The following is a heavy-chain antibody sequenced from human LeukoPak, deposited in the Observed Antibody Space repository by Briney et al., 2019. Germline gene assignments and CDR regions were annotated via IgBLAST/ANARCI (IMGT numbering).Heavy chain of an antibody. V-gene: IGHV3-66*02. CDR3: ARGRVVVAAYYFDY. CDR2: IYSGGST. D-gene: IGHD2-15*01. J-gene: IGHJ4*02. Sequence: GGSLRLSCAASGFTVSSNYMSWVRQAPGKGLEWVSVIYSGGSTYYSDSVKGRFTISRDNSKNTLYLQMPSLRAEDTAVYYCARGRVVVAAYYFDYWGRGTLVSVSS. CDR1: GFTVSSNY.